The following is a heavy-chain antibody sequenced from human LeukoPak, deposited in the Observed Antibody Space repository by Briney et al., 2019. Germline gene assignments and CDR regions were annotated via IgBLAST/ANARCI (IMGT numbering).Heavy chain of an antibody. CDR1: GFTFGDYW. D-gene: IGHD3-16*01. CDR3: REGHYAGHG. V-gene: IGHV3-7*01. J-gene: IGHJ4*02. Sequence: GGSLRLSCVASGFTFGDYWMNWVRQAPGKGLEWVANIKKDGSEKYYADSLRGRFTISRDNAEKSLYLQMNSLRAEDTAVYYCREGHYAGHGWGQGTLVTVSS. CDR2: IKKDGSEK.